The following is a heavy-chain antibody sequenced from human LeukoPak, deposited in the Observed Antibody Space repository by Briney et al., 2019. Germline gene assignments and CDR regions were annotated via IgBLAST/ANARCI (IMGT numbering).Heavy chain of an antibody. CDR3: ASGIWSGYYMSGTDY. Sequence: GGSLRLSCAASGFTFSSYSMNWVRQAPGKGLEWISSISSSSSYIYYADSVKGRFTISRDNAKNSLYLQMNSLRAEDTAVYYCASGIWSGYYMSGTDYWGQGTLVTVSS. V-gene: IGHV3-21*01. J-gene: IGHJ4*02. D-gene: IGHD3-3*01. CDR2: ISSSSSYI. CDR1: GFTFSSYS.